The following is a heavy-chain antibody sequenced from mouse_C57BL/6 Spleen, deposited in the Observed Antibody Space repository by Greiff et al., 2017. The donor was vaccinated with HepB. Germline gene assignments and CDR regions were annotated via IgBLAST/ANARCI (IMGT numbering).Heavy chain of an antibody. J-gene: IGHJ2*01. CDR2: INPYNGGT. Sequence: VQLQQPGPVLVKPGASVKMSCKASGYTFTDYYMNWVKQSHGKSLEWIGDINPYNGGTSYNQKFKGKATLTVDKSSSTAYMELNSLTSEDSAVYYCAHGSGPDYWGQGTTLTVSS. CDR1: GYTFTDYY. V-gene: IGHV1-19*01. D-gene: IGHD1-1*01. CDR3: AHGSGPDY.